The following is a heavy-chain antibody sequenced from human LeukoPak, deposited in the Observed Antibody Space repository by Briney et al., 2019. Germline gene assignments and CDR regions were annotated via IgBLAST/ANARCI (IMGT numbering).Heavy chain of an antibody. CDR3: ARDAVTTVTTFDY. CDR2: ISWDGDTT. CDR1: GFTFDDYL. V-gene: IGHV3-43*01. D-gene: IGHD4-17*01. Sequence: GGSLRLSCAASGFTFDDYLLHWVRQAPGKGLEWVSLISWDGDTTYYADSVKGRFTISRDNAKNSLYLQMNSLRADDTAVYYCARDAVTTVTTFDYWGQGSLVTVSS. J-gene: IGHJ4*01.